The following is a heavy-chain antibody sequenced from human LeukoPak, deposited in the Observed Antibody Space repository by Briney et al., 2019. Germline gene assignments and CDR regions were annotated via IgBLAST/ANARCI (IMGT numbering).Heavy chain of an antibody. J-gene: IGHJ4*02. CDR2: IYTSGRT. D-gene: IGHD5-18*01. CDR1: GGSISSYY. V-gene: IGHV4-4*07. Sequence: SETLSLTRTVSGGSISSYYWSWIRQPAGKGLEWIRRIYTSGRTNYNPSLKSRVTMSVDTSKNQFSLKLSSVTAADTAVYYCARDGYSYGSFDYWGQGTLVTVSS. CDR3: ARDGYSYGSFDY.